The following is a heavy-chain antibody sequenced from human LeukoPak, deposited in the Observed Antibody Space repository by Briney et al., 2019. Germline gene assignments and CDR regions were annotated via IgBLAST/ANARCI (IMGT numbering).Heavy chain of an antibody. J-gene: IGHJ4*02. CDR3: ARGGMVRGVIHHRGPYYFDY. V-gene: IGHV1-2*02. Sequence: ASVKVSCKASGYTFTSYGISWVRQAPGQGLEWMGWINPNSGGTNYAQKFQGRVTMTRDTSISTAYMELSRLRSDDTAVYYCARGGMVRGVIHHRGPYYFDYWGQGTLVTVSS. D-gene: IGHD3-10*01. CDR2: INPNSGGT. CDR1: GYTFTSYG.